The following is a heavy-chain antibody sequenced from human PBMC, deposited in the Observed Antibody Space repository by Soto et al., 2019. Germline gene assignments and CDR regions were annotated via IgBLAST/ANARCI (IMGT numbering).Heavy chain of an antibody. Sequence: PGLSMRLSCAASGFNLSNAWMNCVRQAPGKGLEWVGRIKGKIDGGTTDYAAPVKGRFTISRDDSENTLYLQMNSLKNEDTAVYYCSTAGYCIDTNCWGGYYGMDVWVQGTTVPVSS. CDR2: IKGKIDGGTT. J-gene: IGHJ6*02. V-gene: IGHV3-15*07. D-gene: IGHD2-2*01. CDR1: GFNLSNAW. CDR3: STAGYCIDTNCWGGYYGMDV.